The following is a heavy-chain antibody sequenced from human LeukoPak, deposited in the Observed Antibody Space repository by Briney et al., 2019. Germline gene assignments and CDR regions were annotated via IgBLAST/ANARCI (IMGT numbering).Heavy chain of an antibody. CDR3: AREGGSSGYYYDYFDY. V-gene: IGHV3-66*01. CDR2: IYSGGST. D-gene: IGHD3-22*01. J-gene: IGHJ4*02. CDR1: GFTVSSHY. Sequence: GGSLRPSCAASGFTVSSHYMSWVRQAPGKGLECVSLIYSGGSTYYADSVRGRFTISRDNSKNTLDLQMNSLRAEDTAVYYCAREGGSSGYYYDYFDYWGQGTLVTVSP.